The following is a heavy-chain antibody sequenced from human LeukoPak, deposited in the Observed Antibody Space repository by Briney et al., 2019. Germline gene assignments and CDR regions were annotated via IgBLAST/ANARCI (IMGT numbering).Heavy chain of an antibody. CDR2: ISGSGGST. CDR3: AKDPDSSGYYTRWDFDN. V-gene: IGHV3-23*01. D-gene: IGHD3-22*01. Sequence: GGSLRLSCAASGFTFSSYAMSWVRQAPGKGLEWVSAISGSGGSTYYADSVKGRFTISRDNSKNTLYLQMNSLRAEDTAVYYCAKDPDSSGYYTRWDFDNWGQGTLVTVSS. J-gene: IGHJ4*02. CDR1: GFTFSSYA.